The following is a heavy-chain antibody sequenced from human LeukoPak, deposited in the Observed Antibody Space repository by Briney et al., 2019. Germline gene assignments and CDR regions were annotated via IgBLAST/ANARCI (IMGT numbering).Heavy chain of an antibody. D-gene: IGHD4-17*01. V-gene: IGHV4-34*01. J-gene: IGHJ4*02. CDR1: GRSFSGYY. CDR2: INHSGST. CDR3: ARVIGGAADY. Sequence: SETLSLTCAVYGRSFSGYYWSWIRQPPGKGLEWIGEINHSGSTNYNPSLTSRVTISVDTSKNQFSLKLSSVTAADTAVYYCARVIGGAADYWGQGTLVTVSS.